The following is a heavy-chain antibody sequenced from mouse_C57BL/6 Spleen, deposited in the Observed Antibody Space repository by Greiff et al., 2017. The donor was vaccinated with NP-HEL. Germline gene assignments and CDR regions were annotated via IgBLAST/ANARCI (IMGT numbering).Heavy chain of an antibody. CDR3: AMGDIDYDGFAY. Sequence: QVQLQQPGAELVKPGASVKVSCKASGYTFTSYWMHWVKQRPGQGLEWIGRIHPSDSDTNYNQKFKGKATLTVDKSSSTAYMQLSSLTSEDSAVYYCAMGDIDYDGFAYWGQGTLVTVSA. CDR1: GYTFTSYW. D-gene: IGHD2-4*01. V-gene: IGHV1-74*01. J-gene: IGHJ3*01. CDR2: IHPSDSDT.